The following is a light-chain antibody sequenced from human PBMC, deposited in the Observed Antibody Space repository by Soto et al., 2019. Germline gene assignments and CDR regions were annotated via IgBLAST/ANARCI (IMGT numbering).Light chain of an antibody. Sequence: QSALTQPASVSGSPGQSITISCTGTSSDVGGYNYVSWYQQHPGKAPKLMIYDVSNRPSGVPNRFSGSKSGNTASLIISGLQAEDEADYYCSSYTSSSTFVFGTGTKVTVL. CDR1: SSDVGGYNY. CDR2: DVS. J-gene: IGLJ1*01. CDR3: SSYTSSSTFV. V-gene: IGLV2-14*01.